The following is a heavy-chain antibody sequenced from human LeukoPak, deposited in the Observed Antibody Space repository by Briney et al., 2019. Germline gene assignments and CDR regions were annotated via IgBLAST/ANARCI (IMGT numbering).Heavy chain of an antibody. D-gene: IGHD5-18*01. Sequence: GGSLRLSCAASGFTFSTYVIHWVRQAPGKGPEWVALIWHDGSNKYYGDSVKDRFTISRDNSKNTLYLQMDSLRDEDTAVYYCARDRGYTYGHPLDYWGQGTLVTVSS. CDR2: IWHDGSNK. CDR3: ARDRGYTYGHPLDY. V-gene: IGHV3-33*01. J-gene: IGHJ4*02. CDR1: GFTFSTYV.